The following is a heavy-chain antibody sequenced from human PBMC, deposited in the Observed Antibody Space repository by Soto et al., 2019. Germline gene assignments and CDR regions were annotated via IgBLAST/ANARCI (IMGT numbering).Heavy chain of an antibody. CDR2: IIPFFGSA. CDR3: ARDNKIILVPAAMSSKYYYYYYGMDV. J-gene: IGHJ6*02. CDR1: GGTFSSYA. V-gene: IGHV1-69*13. D-gene: IGHD2-2*01. Sequence: ASVKVSCKASGGTFSSYAISWVRQAPGQGLEWMGGIIPFFGSANYAQKFQGRVTITADESTSTAYMELSSLRSEDTAVYYCARDNKIILVPAAMSSKYYYYYYGMDVWGQGTTVTVSS.